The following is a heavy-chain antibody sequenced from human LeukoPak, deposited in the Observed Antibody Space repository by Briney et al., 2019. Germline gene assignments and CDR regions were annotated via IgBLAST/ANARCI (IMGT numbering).Heavy chain of an antibody. CDR1: GYRFASYW. CDR3: ATSPGYGDYFGWFDP. Sequence: GESLKISCKGSGYRFASYWIGWVRQMPGKGLECMVIIYPGDSDTRYSPSFQGQVTVSADKSISTAYLQWSSLKASDTAMYYCATSPGYGDYFGWFDPWGQGTLVTVSS. V-gene: IGHV5-51*01. D-gene: IGHD4-17*01. CDR2: IYPGDSDT. J-gene: IGHJ5*02.